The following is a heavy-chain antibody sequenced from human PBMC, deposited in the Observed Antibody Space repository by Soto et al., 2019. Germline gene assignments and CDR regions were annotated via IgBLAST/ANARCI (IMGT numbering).Heavy chain of an antibody. V-gene: IGHV1-24*01. CDR2: FDPEDGET. CDR1: GYTLTELT. J-gene: IGHJ4*02. D-gene: IGHD6-13*01. CDR3: ARRGYSSSWPFDY. Sequence: ASVKVSCNVSGYTLTELTMHWVRQAPGKGLEWMGGFDPEDGETIYAQKFQGRVTMTEDTSTDTAYMELSSLRSEDTAVYYCARRGYSSSWPFDYWGQGTLVTVSS.